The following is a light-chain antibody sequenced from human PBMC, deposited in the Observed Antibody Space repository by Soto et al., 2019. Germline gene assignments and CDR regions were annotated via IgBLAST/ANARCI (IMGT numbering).Light chain of an antibody. CDR1: SSDVGGYNF. J-gene: IGLJ1*01. CDR3: SSYTITTALV. Sequence: SALTQPASVSGSPGQSITISCTGTSSDVGGYNFVSWYQYHPGKAPKLLIYEVSNRPSGVSDRFSGSKTGNTASLTISGLQPEDEADYYCSSYTITTALVFGSGTKVTVL. V-gene: IGLV2-14*01. CDR2: EVS.